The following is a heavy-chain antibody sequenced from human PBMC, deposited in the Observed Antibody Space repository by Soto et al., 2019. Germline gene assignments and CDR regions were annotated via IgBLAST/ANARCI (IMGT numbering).Heavy chain of an antibody. J-gene: IGHJ4*02. CDR2: ISGGGDTT. CDR1: GFTFNNYA. Sequence: EVQLLDSGGGLVQHGGSLRLSCAASGFTFNNYAMTWVRQAPGKGLEWVSAISGGGDTTSYADSVKGRFTVSRDGSKNTLYLQMSSLRAEDTALYYCAKGRGGSGSLTPRVDFWGQGPLVTVSS. V-gene: IGHV3-23*01. D-gene: IGHD3-10*01. CDR3: AKGRGGSGSLTPRVDF.